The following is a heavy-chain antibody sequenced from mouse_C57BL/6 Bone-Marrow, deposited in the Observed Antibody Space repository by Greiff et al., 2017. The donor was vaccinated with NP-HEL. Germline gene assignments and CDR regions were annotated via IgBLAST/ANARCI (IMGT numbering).Heavy chain of an antibody. J-gene: IGHJ4*01. V-gene: IGHV1-47*01. D-gene: IGHD1-1*01. Sequence: VMLQQSGAELVKPGASVKMSCKASGYTFTTYPIEWMKQNHGKSLEWIGNFHPYNDDTKYNEKFKGKATLTVEKSSSTVYLELSRLTSDDSAVYYCARGDYGSPYAMDYWGQGTSVTVSS. CDR2: FHPYNDDT. CDR3: ARGDYGSPYAMDY. CDR1: GYTFTTYP.